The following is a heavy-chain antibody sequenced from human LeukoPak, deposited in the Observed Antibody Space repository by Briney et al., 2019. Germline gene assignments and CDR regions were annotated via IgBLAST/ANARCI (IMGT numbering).Heavy chain of an antibody. V-gene: IGHV4-34*01. CDR3: ARARGTEAIDS. J-gene: IGHJ4*02. CDR2: INHDGST. CDR1: GGSFSGYY. Sequence: SETLSLTCAVYGGSFSGYYWSWIRQPPGKGLEWIGEINHDGSTNYNPSLKSRVTISVDTSKNQFSLKMRSVTAADTAVYYCARARGTEAIDSWGQGTLVTVSS. D-gene: IGHD6-25*01.